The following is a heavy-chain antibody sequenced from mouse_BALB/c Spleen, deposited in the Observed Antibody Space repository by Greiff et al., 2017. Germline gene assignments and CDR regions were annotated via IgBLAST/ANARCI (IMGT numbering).Heavy chain of an antibody. V-gene: IGHV5-17*02. CDR1: GFTFSSFG. CDR3: ARSWGGNYFDY. CDR2: ISSGSSTI. J-gene: IGHJ2*01. Sequence: EVNVVESGGGLVQPGGSRKLSCAASGFTFSSFGMHWVRQAPEKGLEWVAYISSGSSTIYYADTVKGRFTISRDNPKNTLFLQMTSLRSEDTAMYYCARSWGGNYFDYWGQGTTLTVSS. D-gene: IGHD1-1*02.